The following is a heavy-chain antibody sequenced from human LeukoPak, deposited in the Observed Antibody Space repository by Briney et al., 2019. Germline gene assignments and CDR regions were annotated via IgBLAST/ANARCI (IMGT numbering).Heavy chain of an antibody. CDR3: AGGYCSGGSCYWFDP. D-gene: IGHD2-15*01. CDR1: GYSFTSSW. V-gene: IGHV5-51*01. CDR2: IYPGDSDT. Sequence: GESLKISCKGSGYSFTSSWIGWGRQMPGKGLEWMGIIYPGDSDTRYSPSFQGQVTISADKSISTAYLQWSSLKASDTAMYYCAGGYCSGGSCYWFDPWGQGTLVTVSS. J-gene: IGHJ5*02.